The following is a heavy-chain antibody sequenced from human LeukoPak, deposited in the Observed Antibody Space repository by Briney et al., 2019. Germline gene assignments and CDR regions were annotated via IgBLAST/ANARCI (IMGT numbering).Heavy chain of an antibody. Sequence: GESLKISCKGSGYSFTNYCIGWVRQMPGKGLEWLGIIYPGDSDTRHSLSFQGQVTITADKSITTAYLQWSSRKASDTAMYYCARRGYDLDDDYWGQGTLVTVSS. J-gene: IGHJ4*02. D-gene: IGHD5-12*01. CDR1: GYSFTNYC. CDR3: ARRGYDLDDDY. V-gene: IGHV5-51*01. CDR2: IYPGDSDT.